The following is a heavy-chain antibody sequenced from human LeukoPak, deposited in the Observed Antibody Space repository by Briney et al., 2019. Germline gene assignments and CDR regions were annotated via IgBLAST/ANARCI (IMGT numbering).Heavy chain of an antibody. CDR2: IIPIFGTA. CDR3: ARARDFWSGYTENWFDP. D-gene: IGHD3-3*01. V-gene: IGHV1-69*05. Sequence: SVKVPCKASGGTFSSYAISWVRQAPGQGLEWMGGIIPIFGTANYAQKFQGRVTITTDESTSTAYMELSSLRSEDTAVYYCARARDFWSGYTENWFDPWGQGTLVTVSS. J-gene: IGHJ5*02. CDR1: GGTFSSYA.